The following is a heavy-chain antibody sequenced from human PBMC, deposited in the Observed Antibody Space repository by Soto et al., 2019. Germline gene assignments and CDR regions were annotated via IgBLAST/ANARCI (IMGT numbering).Heavy chain of an antibody. D-gene: IGHD3-22*01. CDR3: ARQSSSSGYNTPYNWFDP. V-gene: IGHV4-39*01. CDR2: IYYSGST. CDR1: GGSISSSNNY. Sequence: PSETLSLTWTVSGGSISSSNNYWGWIRQPPGKGLEWIGSIYYSGSTYYNPSLKSRVTISVDTSKNQFSLKLSSVTAADTAVYYCARQSSSSGYNTPYNWFDPWGQGTLVTVSS. J-gene: IGHJ5*02.